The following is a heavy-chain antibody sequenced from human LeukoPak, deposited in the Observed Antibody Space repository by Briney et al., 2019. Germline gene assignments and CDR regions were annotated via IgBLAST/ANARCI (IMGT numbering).Heavy chain of an antibody. CDR3: AKDLYVGP. CDR1: GFTFSSYG. V-gene: IGHV3-30*18. CDR2: ISYDGSNK. J-gene: IGHJ5*02. Sequence: GGSLRLSCAASGFTFSSYGMHWVRQAPGKGLEWVAVISYDGSNKYYADSVKGRFTISGDNSKNTLYLQMNSLRAEDTAVYYCAKDLYVGPWGQGTLVTVSS. D-gene: IGHD3-16*01.